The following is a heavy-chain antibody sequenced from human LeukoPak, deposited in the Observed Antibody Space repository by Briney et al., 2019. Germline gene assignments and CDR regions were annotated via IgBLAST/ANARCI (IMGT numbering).Heavy chain of an antibody. D-gene: IGHD3-22*01. CDR1: GFTFSSYS. V-gene: IGHV3-21*01. CDR3: ARDGSYYDNYNHYGNWFDP. CDR2: ISSSSSYI. J-gene: IGHJ5*02. Sequence: PGGSLRLSCAASGFTFSSYSMNWVRQAPGKGLEWVSSISSSSSYIYYADSVKGRFTISRDNAKNSLYLQMNSLRAEDTAVYYCARDGSYYDNYNHYGNWFDPWGQGTLVTVSS.